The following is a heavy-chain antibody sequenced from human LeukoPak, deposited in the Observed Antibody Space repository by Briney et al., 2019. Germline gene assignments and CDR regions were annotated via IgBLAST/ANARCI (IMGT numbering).Heavy chain of an antibody. V-gene: IGHV3-23*05. CDR2: IDTIGGGS. Sequence: PGGSLRLSCAASGFSFASYVMSWVRQAPGKGLEWVSTIDTIGGGSYYADSVKGRFTISRDNSKNTVSLQMNSLRVDDTAVYYCAKGVTSGAHGPSSWGQGTLVTVSS. CDR3: AKGVTSGAHGPSS. J-gene: IGHJ5*02. D-gene: IGHD3-10*01. CDR1: GFSFASYV.